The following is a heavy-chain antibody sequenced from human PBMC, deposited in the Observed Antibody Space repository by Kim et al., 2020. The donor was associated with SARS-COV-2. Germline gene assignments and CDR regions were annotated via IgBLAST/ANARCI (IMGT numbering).Heavy chain of an antibody. J-gene: IGHJ4*02. Sequence: GGSLRLSCAASGFTFSSYAMSWVRQAPGKGLEWVSAISGSGGSTYYADSVKGRFTISRDNSKNTLYLQMNSLRAEDTAVYYCAKRREGYYDSSGYVGDYWGQGILVTVSS. CDR1: GFTFSSYA. D-gene: IGHD3-22*01. V-gene: IGHV3-23*01. CDR3: AKRREGYYDSSGYVGDY. CDR2: ISGSGGST.